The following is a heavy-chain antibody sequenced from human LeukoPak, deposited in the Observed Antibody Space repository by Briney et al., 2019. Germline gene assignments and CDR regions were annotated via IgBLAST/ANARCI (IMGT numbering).Heavy chain of an antibody. CDR1: GGSISSGGYY. Sequence: PSETLPLTCTVSGGSISSGGYYWSWIRQHPGKGLEWIGYIYYSGSTYYNPSLKSRVTISVDTSKNQFSLKLSSVTAADTAVYYCARSPGVLLNWFDPWGQGTLVTVSS. J-gene: IGHJ5*02. CDR3: ARSPGVLLNWFDP. CDR2: IYYSGST. D-gene: IGHD2-15*01. V-gene: IGHV4-31*03.